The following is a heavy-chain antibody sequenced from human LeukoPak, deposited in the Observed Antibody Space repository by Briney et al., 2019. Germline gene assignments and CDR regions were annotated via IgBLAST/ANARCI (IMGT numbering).Heavy chain of an antibody. CDR1: GGSFSGYS. D-gene: IGHD3-10*01. CDR2: ISYSGTT. J-gene: IGHJ4*02. CDR3: ATSYPSGSYGNLDS. Sequence: KPSETLSLTCAVYGGSFSGYSWSWIRQPPGKGLEWIGFISYSGTTSYSPSLKSRVTMSVDAPKNQFSLKLSSVTAADAAVYYCATSYPSGSYGNLDSWGQGTLVSVSS. V-gene: IGHV4-34*01.